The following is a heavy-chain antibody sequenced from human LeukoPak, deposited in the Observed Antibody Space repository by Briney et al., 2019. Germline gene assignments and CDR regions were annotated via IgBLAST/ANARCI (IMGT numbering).Heavy chain of an antibody. CDR3: ARLLLWFGELGRWFDP. D-gene: IGHD3-10*01. Sequence: PSQTLSLTCTVSGGSISSGSYYWSWIRQPAGKGLEWIGYIYYSGSTYYNPSLKSRVTISVDTSKNQFSLKLSSVTAADTAVYYCARLLLWFGELGRWFDPWGQGTLVTVSS. J-gene: IGHJ5*02. V-gene: IGHV4-30-4*08. CDR2: IYYSGST. CDR1: GGSISSGSYY.